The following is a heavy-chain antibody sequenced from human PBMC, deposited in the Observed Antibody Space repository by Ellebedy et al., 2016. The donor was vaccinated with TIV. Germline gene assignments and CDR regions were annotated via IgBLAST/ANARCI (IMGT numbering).Heavy chain of an antibody. CDR3: ARDLGSGGFDP. CDR2: IYYSGST. J-gene: IGHJ5*02. CDR1: GGSISSSSYY. V-gene: IGHV4-39*07. D-gene: IGHD1-26*01. Sequence: SETLSLTXTVSGGSISSSSYYWGWIRQPPGKGLEWIGSIYYSGSTYYNPSLKSRVTISVDTSKNQFSLKLSSVTAADTAVYYCARDLGSGGFDPWGQGTLVTVSS.